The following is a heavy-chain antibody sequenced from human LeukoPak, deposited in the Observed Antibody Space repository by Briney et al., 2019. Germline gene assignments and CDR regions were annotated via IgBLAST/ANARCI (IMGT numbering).Heavy chain of an antibody. Sequence: SETLSLTCAVYGGSFSGYYWSWIRQPPGKGLEWIGEINHSGGTNYNPSLKSRVTISVDTSKNQFSLQLSSVTAADTAVYYCARLPPITLVRVVIKGYYFDYWGQGILVTVSS. CDR1: GGSFSGYY. J-gene: IGHJ4*02. CDR2: INHSGGT. D-gene: IGHD3-10*01. CDR3: ARLPPITLVRVVIKGYYFDY. V-gene: IGHV4-34*01.